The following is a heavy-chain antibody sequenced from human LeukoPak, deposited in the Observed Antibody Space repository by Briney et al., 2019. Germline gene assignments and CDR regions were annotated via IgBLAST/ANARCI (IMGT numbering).Heavy chain of an antibody. Sequence: SKTLSLTCAVYGGSFSGYYWSWLRQPPGKGLEWMGEINHSGSTNYNPSLKSRVTISVDTSKNQFSLKLSSVTAADTAVYYCARVRGTITMVRGVITYYYYGMDVWGQGTTVTVSS. CDR1: GGSFSGYY. CDR3: ARVRGTITMVRGVITYYYYGMDV. D-gene: IGHD3-10*01. CDR2: INHSGST. V-gene: IGHV4-34*01. J-gene: IGHJ6*02.